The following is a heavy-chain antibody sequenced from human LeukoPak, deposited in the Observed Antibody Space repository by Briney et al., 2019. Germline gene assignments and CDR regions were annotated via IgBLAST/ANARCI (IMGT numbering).Heavy chain of an antibody. V-gene: IGHV4-59*01. Sequence: SETLSLTCTVSGGSISSYYWSWIRQPPGKGLEWIGYIYYSGSTNYNPSLKSRVTIPVDTSKNQFSLKLSSVTAADTAMYYCARVESTRAIDYWGQGTLVTVSS. CDR1: GGSISSYY. CDR2: IYYSGST. D-gene: IGHD2-2*01. J-gene: IGHJ4*02. CDR3: ARVESTRAIDY.